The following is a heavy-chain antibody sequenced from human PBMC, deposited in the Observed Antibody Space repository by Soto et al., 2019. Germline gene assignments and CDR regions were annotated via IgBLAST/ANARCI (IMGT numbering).Heavy chain of an antibody. CDR2: TYYRSKWYN. V-gene: IGHV6-1*01. D-gene: IGHD5-18*01. CDR1: GDSVSSNSAA. CDR3: ARDGGYSYGWSYYGMDV. Sequence: SPTLSLPCAISGDSVSSNSAAWNWIRQSPSRGLEWLGRTYYRSKWYNDYAVSVKSRITINPDTSKNQFSLQLNSVTPEDTAVYYCARDGGYSYGWSYYGMDVWGQGTTVTVSS. J-gene: IGHJ6*02.